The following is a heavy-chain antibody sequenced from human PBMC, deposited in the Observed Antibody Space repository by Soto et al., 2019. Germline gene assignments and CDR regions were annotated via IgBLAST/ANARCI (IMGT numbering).Heavy chain of an antibody. V-gene: IGHV4-59*08. CDR2: ISYSGST. Sequence: SETLSLTCTVSAGSINNYYWSWIRQPPGKGLEWIGYISYSGSTNYNPSLESRVTISVDTSRNQFSLELSSVTAADTAVYYCARQPYYGGYARSFAHWGQGTLVTVSS. D-gene: IGHD4-17*01. CDR1: AGSINNYY. CDR3: ARQPYYGGYARSFAH. J-gene: IGHJ4*02.